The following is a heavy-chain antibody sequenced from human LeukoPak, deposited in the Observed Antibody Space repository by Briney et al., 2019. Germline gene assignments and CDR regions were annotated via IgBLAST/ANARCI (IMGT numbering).Heavy chain of an antibody. D-gene: IGHD6-13*01. CDR2: IYNSGST. J-gene: IGHJ6*03. CDR1: GYSISSGYY. CDR3: ARGRVSSSSWYSTYYYYFYMDV. V-gene: IGHV4-38-2*02. Sequence: SETLSLTCTVSGYSISSGYYWGWIRQPPGKGLEWIGSIYNSGSTYYNPSLKSRVTISVDTSKNQFSLKLRSVTAADTAVYFCARGRVSSSSWYSTYYYYFYMDVWGKGTTVTVSS.